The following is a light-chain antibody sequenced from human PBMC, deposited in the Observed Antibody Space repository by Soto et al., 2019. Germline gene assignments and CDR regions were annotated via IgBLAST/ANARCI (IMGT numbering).Light chain of an antibody. Sequence: DIQMTQSPSSVSASVGDRVTITCRASQDINNWLAWYQQAPGKAPKLLIYAASTLQRGVPSRFSGSGSGTDFTLTISSLQPEDFATYYCQQANSFPHLTFGGGTTVEIK. CDR2: AAS. V-gene: IGKV1-12*01. J-gene: IGKJ4*01. CDR3: QQANSFPHLT. CDR1: QDINNW.